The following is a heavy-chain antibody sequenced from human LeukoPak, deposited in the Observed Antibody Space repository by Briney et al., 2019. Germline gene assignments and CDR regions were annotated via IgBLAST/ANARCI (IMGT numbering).Heavy chain of an antibody. Sequence: MPSETLSLTCTVSGGSISSYYWSWIRQPPGKGLEWIGYIYYSGSTNYNPSLKSRVTTSVDTSKNQFSLKLSSVTAADTAVYYYARGRSRGDYSKEGYYYYYMDVWGKGTTVTVSS. CDR2: IYYSGST. J-gene: IGHJ6*03. CDR3: ARGRSRGDYSKEGYYYYYMDV. CDR1: GGSISSYY. V-gene: IGHV4-59*12. D-gene: IGHD4-11*01.